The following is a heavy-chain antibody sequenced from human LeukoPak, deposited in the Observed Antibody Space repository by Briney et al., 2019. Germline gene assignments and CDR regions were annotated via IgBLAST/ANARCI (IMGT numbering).Heavy chain of an antibody. CDR1: GYTFTSYH. J-gene: IGHJ4*02. D-gene: IGHD4-17*01. V-gene: IGHV1-46*01. Sequence: GASVKVSCKASGYTFTSYHIHWVRQAPGQGLEWMGIINPSGGSTTYAQRFQGRVTMTRDTSTSTVYMELSSLRSEDTAVYYCARVATVTTGDYWGQGTLVTVSS. CDR3: ARVATVTTGDY. CDR2: INPSGGST.